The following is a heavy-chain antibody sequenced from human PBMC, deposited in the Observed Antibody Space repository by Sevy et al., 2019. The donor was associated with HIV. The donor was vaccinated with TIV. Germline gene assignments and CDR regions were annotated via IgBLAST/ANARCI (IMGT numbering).Heavy chain of an antibody. CDR2: ISSSSSTI. Sequence: RGSLRLSCAASGFTFSSYSMNWVRQAPGKGLEWVSYISSSSSTIYYADSVKGRFTISRDNAKNSLYLQMNSLRAEDTAVYYCARDPMATVPNAFDIWGQGTMVTVSS. V-gene: IGHV3-48*01. D-gene: IGHD4-4*01. J-gene: IGHJ3*02. CDR1: GFTFSSYS. CDR3: ARDPMATVPNAFDI.